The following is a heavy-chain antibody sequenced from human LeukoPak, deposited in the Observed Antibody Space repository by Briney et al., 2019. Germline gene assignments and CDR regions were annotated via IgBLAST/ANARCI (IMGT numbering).Heavy chain of an antibody. D-gene: IGHD3/OR15-3a*01. Sequence: SETLSLTCAVYGGSFSGYYWSWIRQPPGKGLEWIGEISHSGSTNYNPSLKSRVTILVDTSKNQFSLKLSSVTAADTAVYYCARVDPKYYFDYWGQGTLVTVSS. J-gene: IGHJ4*02. CDR2: ISHSGST. CDR3: ARVDPKYYFDY. CDR1: GGSFSGYY. V-gene: IGHV4-34*01.